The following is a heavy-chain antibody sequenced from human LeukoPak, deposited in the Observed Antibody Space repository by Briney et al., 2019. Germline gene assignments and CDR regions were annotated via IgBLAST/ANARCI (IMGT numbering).Heavy chain of an antibody. V-gene: IGHV3-30-3*01. J-gene: IGHJ6*02. CDR3: ARVDEEDYYYGMDV. CDR1: GFTFSSYA. Sequence: GGSLRLSCAASGFTFSSYAMHWVRQAPGKGLEWVAVISYDGSNKYYADSVKGRFTISRDNSKNTLYLQMNSLRAEDTAVYYCARVDEEDYYYGMDVWGQGTTVTVSS. CDR2: ISYDGSNK.